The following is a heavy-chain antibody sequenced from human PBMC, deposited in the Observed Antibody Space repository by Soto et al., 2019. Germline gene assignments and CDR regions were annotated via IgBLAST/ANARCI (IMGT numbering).Heavy chain of an antibody. CDR1: GGSISSYY. Sequence: PSETLSLTCTVSGGSISSYYWSWIRQPPGKGLEWIGEINHSGSTNYNPSLKSRVTMTTDTSTSTAYMELRSLRSDDTAVYYCARASILVKFAFYDYWGQGARVTVSS. CDR3: ARASILVKFAFYDY. D-gene: IGHD3-9*01. J-gene: IGHJ4*02. V-gene: IGHV4-34*10. CDR2: INHSGST.